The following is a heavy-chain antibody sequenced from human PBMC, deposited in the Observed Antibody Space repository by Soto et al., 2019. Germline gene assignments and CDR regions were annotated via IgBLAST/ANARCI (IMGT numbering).Heavy chain of an antibody. J-gene: IGHJ5*02. V-gene: IGHV1-8*01. D-gene: IGHD2-15*01. CDR1: GYTFTSYD. CDR3: ARTPSGVVGAPRINWLDP. Sequence: QVQLVQSGAEVKKPGASVKVSCKASGYTFTSYDINWVRQATGQGLEWMGWMNPNSGSTGYAQKFQGRVTMTRNTSISTAYMELSSLRSEDTAVYYCARTPSGVVGAPRINWLDPWGQGTLVTVSS. CDR2: MNPNSGST.